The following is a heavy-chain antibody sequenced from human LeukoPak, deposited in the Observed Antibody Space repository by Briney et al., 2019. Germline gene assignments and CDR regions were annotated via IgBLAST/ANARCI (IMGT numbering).Heavy chain of an antibody. Sequence: GGSLRLSCAASGFTFSRYWMSWVRQAPGKGLEWVANIKQDESEKYYVDSVKGRFSISRDNAKNSLYLQMNSLRAEDTAVYYCARDGGGGSYSYYGLDVWGQGTTVTVSS. V-gene: IGHV3-7*01. CDR3: ARDGGGGSYSYYGLDV. D-gene: IGHD2-21*01. CDR2: IKQDESEK. J-gene: IGHJ6*02. CDR1: GFTFSRYW.